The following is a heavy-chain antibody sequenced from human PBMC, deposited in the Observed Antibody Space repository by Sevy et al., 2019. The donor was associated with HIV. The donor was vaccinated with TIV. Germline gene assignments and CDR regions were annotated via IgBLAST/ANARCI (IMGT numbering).Heavy chain of an antibody. J-gene: IGHJ4*02. Sequence: GESLKISCAASGFTFSYYNMNWVRQAPGKGLEWVSSISSGSSYVYHADSVKDRFTISRDNAKHSLYLQMNSLRTEDTAVYYWESPLHYYDSPSAYWGQGTQVTVSS. CDR1: GFTFSYYN. CDR2: ISSGSSYV. CDR3: ESPLHYYDSPSAY. D-gene: IGHD3-22*01. V-gene: IGHV3-21*01.